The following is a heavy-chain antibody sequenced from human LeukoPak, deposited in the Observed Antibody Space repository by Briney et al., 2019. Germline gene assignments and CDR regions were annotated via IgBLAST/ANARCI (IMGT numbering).Heavy chain of an antibody. CDR2: ISGSGGST. D-gene: IGHD3-10*01. CDR1: GFTFSSYG. Sequence: PGGTLRLSCAASGFTFSSYGMSWVRQAPGKGLEWVSAISGSGGSTYYADSVKGRFTISRDNSKSTLYLQMDSLRAEDTAVYYCAKVDYYASGSYYKNWGQGTLVTVSS. V-gene: IGHV3-23*01. J-gene: IGHJ4*02. CDR3: AKVDYYASGSYYKN.